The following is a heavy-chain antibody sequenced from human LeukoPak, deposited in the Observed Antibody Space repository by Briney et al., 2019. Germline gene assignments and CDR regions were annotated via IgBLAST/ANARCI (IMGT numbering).Heavy chain of an antibody. CDR1: GFTFSSYA. CDR2: ISSNGGST. V-gene: IGHV3-64*01. D-gene: IGHD6-19*01. CDR3: ARDLSSSGWYVPGY. Sequence: GGSLRLSCAASGFTFSSYAMHWVRQAPGKGLEYVSAISSNGGSTYYANSVEGRFTISRDNSKNTLYLQMGSLRAEDMAVYYCARDLSSSGWYVPGYWGQGTLVTVSS. J-gene: IGHJ4*02.